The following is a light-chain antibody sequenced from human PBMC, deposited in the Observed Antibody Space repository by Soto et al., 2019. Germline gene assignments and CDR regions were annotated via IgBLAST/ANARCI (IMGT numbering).Light chain of an antibody. CDR2: GAS. CDR3: QPLNIFPIP. J-gene: IGKJ3*01. Sequence: IQLTQSPSSLSASVGDRVTITCRASQGISSFLAWYQQKPGKAPKLLIYGASTLQSGFPSRFSGSGSGTDFTLNIGSLQPADFATYYCQPLNIFPIPFCPGTKLDIK. CDR1: QGISSF. V-gene: IGKV1-9*01.